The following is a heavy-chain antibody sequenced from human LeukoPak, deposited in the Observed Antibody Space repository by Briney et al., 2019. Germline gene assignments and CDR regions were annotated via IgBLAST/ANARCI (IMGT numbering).Heavy chain of an antibody. J-gene: IGHJ4*02. D-gene: IGHD6-19*01. CDR3: ARPLQAIAVAAEFDY. CDR1: GFTFSSYA. V-gene: IGHV3-30*04. CDR2: ISYDGSNK. Sequence: PGGSLRLSCAASGFTFSSYAMHWVRQAPGKGLEWVAVISYDGSNKYYADSVKGRFTISRDNSKNTLYLQMNSLRAEDTAVYYCARPLQAIAVAAEFDYWGQGTLVTVSS.